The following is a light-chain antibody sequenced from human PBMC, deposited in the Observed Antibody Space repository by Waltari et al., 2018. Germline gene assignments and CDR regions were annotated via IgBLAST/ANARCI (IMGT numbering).Light chain of an antibody. CDR3: QQYDNLPLFT. CDR2: DAS. V-gene: IGKV1-33*01. CDR1: QDISNY. Sequence: DIRMTQSPSSLSASVGDRVTIPCQASQDISNYLNWYQQKPGKAPKLLIYDASNLETGVQSRFSGSGSGTDFTFTISSLQPEDIATYYCQQYDNLPLFTFGPGTKVDIK. J-gene: IGKJ3*01.